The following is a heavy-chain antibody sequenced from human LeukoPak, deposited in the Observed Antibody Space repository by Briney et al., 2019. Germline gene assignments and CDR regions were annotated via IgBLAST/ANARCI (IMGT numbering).Heavy chain of an antibody. CDR3: ARDLAAGGTYPHY. D-gene: IGHD6-13*01. J-gene: IGHJ4*02. V-gene: IGHV3-53*01. CDR1: GFTVSSNY. CDR2: IYSDGST. Sequence: GGSLRLSCAASGFTVSSNYMSWVRQAPVKGPEWVSVIYSDGSTYYADSVKGRFTISRDTSKNTLYLQMNSLRTEDTAVYYCARDLAAGGTYPHYWGQGTLVSVSS.